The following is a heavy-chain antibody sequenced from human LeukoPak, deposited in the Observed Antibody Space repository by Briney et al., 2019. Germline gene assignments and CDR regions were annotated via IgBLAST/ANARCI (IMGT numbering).Heavy chain of an antibody. CDR2: IYYSGST. V-gene: IGHV4-59*01. CDR3: AREAFGENAFDI. J-gene: IGHJ3*02. CDR1: GGPISSYY. Sequence: PSETLSLTCTVSGGPISSYYWSWIRQPPGKGLEWIGYIYYSGSTNYNPSLKSRVTISVDTSKNQFSLKLSSVTAADTAVYYCAREAFGENAFDIWGQGTMVTVSS. D-gene: IGHD3-10*01.